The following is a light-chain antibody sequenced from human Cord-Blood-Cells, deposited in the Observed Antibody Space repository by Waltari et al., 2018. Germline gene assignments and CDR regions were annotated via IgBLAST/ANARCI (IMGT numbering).Light chain of an antibody. CDR3: SSYAGSNNWVV. V-gene: IGLV2-8*01. CDR2: EVS. J-gene: IGLJ2*01. Sequence: QSALTQPPSASGSPGQSVTISCTGTSSDVGGVNYVYWYQQHPGHAPKLMIYEVSKRPSGLPDRFSGSKSGNTASLTVSGLQAEDEADYYCSSYAGSNNWVVFGGGTKLTVL. CDR1: SSDVGGVNY.